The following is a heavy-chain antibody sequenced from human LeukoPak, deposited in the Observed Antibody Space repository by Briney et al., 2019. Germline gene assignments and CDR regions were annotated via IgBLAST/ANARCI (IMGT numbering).Heavy chain of an antibody. CDR3: AKDKARIYYGMDV. J-gene: IGHJ6*02. Sequence: GGSLRLSCAASGFTFSSYAMHWVRQAPGKGLEWVAVISYDGSNKYYADSVKGRFTISRDNSKNTLYLQMNSLRAEDTAVYYCAKDKARIYYGMDVWGQGTTVTVSS. V-gene: IGHV3-30-3*01. D-gene: IGHD5-12*01. CDR1: GFTFSSYA. CDR2: ISYDGSNK.